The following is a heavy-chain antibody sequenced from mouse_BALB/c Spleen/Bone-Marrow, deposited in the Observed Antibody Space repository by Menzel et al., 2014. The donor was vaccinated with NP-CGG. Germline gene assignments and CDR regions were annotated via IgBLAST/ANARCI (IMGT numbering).Heavy chain of an antibody. CDR1: GFNIKDTY. Sequence: VQPKESGAELVKPGASVKLSCTASGFNIKDTYMHWVKQRPEQGLEWIGRIDPANGNTKYDPKFQGKATITADTSSNTTSLQVNSRTSEDTAVYYCACYTLQYYYYAMDYWGQGTSVTVSS. CDR2: IDPANGNT. V-gene: IGHV14-3*02. D-gene: IGHD1-1*01. J-gene: IGHJ4*01. CDR3: ACYTLQYYYYAMDY.